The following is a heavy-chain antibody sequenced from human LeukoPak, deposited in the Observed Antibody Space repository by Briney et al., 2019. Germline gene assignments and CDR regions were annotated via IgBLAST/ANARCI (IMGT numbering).Heavy chain of an antibody. CDR1: GGSFSGYY. Sequence: PSETLSLTCAVYGGSFSGYYWSWIRQPPGKGLEWIGEINHSGSTNYNPSLKSRVTISVDTSKNQFSLKLSSVTAADTAVYYCAREYIAAARFDSWGQGTLVTVSS. D-gene: IGHD6-13*01. J-gene: IGHJ4*02. V-gene: IGHV4-34*01. CDR2: INHSGST. CDR3: AREYIAAARFDS.